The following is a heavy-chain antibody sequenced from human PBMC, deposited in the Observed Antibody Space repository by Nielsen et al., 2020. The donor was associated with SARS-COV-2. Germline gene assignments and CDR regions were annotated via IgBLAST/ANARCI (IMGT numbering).Heavy chain of an antibody. V-gene: IGHV3-30*18. D-gene: IGHD3-10*02. CDR2: ISYDGSNK. Sequence: SLKISCAASGFTFSSYGMHWVRQAPGKGLEWVAVISYDGSNKYYADSVKGRFTISRDNSKNTLYLQMNSLRAEDTAVYYCAKEGRRDVLDYWGQGTLVTVSS. J-gene: IGHJ4*02. CDR3: AKEGRRDVLDY. CDR1: GFTFSSYG.